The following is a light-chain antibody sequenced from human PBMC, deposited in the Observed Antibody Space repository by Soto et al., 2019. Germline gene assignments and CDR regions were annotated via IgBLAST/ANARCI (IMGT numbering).Light chain of an antibody. CDR2: DAS. V-gene: IGKV3-15*01. J-gene: IGKJ2*01. CDR3: QQYNNWPPYT. CDR1: QSFSSN. Sequence: EKEMTPSPGTLSVSPGERVTLSCRASQSFSSNFAWYQQRPGQAPRLLIYDASTRAPGIPARFSGSVSGTEFTLTINSLQSEDFAVYYCQQYNNWPPYTFSQGTKVDIK.